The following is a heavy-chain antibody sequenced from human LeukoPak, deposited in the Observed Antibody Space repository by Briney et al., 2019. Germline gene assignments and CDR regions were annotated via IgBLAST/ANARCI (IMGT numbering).Heavy chain of an antibody. CDR3: ARETLVVVPAASGWFDP. CDR1: GFTFSDYY. Sequence: GGSLRLSCAASGFTFSDYYMSWIRQAPGKGLEWVSYISSSSYTNYADSVKGRLTISRDNAKNSLYLQMNSLRAEDTAVYYCARETLVVVPAASGWFDPWGQGTLVTVSS. V-gene: IGHV3-11*05. CDR2: ISSSSYT. J-gene: IGHJ5*02. D-gene: IGHD2-2*01.